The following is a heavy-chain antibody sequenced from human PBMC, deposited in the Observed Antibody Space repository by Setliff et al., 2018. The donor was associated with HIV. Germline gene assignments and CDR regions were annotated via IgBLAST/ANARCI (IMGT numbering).Heavy chain of an antibody. CDR2: ISVYNGKG. CDR1: GYTFTGYY. V-gene: IGHV1-18*04. Sequence: GASVKVSCKASGYTFTGYYMHWVRQAPGQGLEWMGWISVYNGKGNYAQKFQDRISMTTDTSTSTVYMELRSLVSDDTAVYYCARRATTGDYHHFFDFWGQGTLVTVSS. J-gene: IGHJ4*02. D-gene: IGHD4-17*01. CDR3: ARRATTGDYHHFFDF.